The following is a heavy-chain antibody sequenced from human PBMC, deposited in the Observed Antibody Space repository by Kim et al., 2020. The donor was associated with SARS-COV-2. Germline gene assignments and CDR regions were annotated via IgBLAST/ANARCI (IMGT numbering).Heavy chain of an antibody. V-gene: IGHV4-59*11. J-gene: IGHJ4*02. CDR2: IYYSGST. CDR3: ARAMASGGTRVDY. Sequence: SETLSLTCTVSGGSISSHYWSWIRQPPGMPLEWIGYIYYSGSTKYSPSLKSRVTISVDTSKNQFSLNLSSVTAAATAVYYCARAMASGGTRVDYWGQGTLVTVSS. D-gene: IGHD2-15*01. CDR1: GGSISSHY.